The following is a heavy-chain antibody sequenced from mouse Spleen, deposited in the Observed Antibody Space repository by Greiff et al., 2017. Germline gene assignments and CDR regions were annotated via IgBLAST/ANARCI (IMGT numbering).Heavy chain of an antibody. CDR3: ARGEGTNWYFDV. Sequence: QVQLQQPGAELVKPGASVKMSCKASGYTFTSYWITWVKQRPGQGLEWIGDIHPGSGSTNYNEKFKSKATLTVDTSSSTAYMQLSSLTSEDSAVYYCARGEGTNWYFDVWGAGTTVTVSS. CDR2: IHPGSGST. D-gene: IGHD3-3*01. V-gene: IGHV1-55*01. J-gene: IGHJ1*01. CDR1: GYTFTSYW.